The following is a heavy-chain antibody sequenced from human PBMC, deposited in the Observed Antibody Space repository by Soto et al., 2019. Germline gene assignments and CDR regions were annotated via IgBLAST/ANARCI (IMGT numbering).Heavy chain of an antibody. D-gene: IGHD2-15*01. CDR1: GYTFTSYG. CDR2: ISAYNGNT. CDR3: VVAAQPYYFDY. V-gene: IGHV1-18*01. Sequence: QVQLVQSGAEVKKPGASVKVSCKASGYTFTSYGISWVRQAPGQGLEWMGWISAYNGNTNYAQKLQGRDTMTTNTSTSSAYMELRSLRSDATAVYYCVVAAQPYYFDYWGQGTLVTVSS. J-gene: IGHJ4*02.